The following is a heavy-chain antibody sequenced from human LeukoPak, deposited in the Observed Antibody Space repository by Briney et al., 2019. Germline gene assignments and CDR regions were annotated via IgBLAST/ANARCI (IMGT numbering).Heavy chain of an antibody. CDR1: GDSISSTSYY. J-gene: IGHJ4*02. Sequence: SETLSLTCTVSGDSISSTSYYWGWIRQPPGKGLEWIGRIYTSGSTNYNPSLKSRVTISVDTSKNQFSLKLSSVTAADTAVYYCARGYCSGGSCYEVDYWGQGTLVTVSS. D-gene: IGHD2-15*01. CDR3: ARGYCSGGSCYEVDY. V-gene: IGHV4-39*07. CDR2: IYTSGST.